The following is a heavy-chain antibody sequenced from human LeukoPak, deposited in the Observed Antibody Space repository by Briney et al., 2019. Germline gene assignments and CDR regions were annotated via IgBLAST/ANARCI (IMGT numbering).Heavy chain of an antibody. CDR1: GFTFSSYG. J-gene: IGHJ6*03. V-gene: IGHV3-33*01. D-gene: IGHD6-13*01. CDR3: AREGVAAAGTYYYYYMDV. CDR2: IWYDGSNK. Sequence: GGSLRLSCAASGFTFSSYGMHWVRQAPGKGLEWVAVIWYDGSNKYYADSVKGRFTISRDNSKNTLYLQMNSLRAEDTAVYYCAREGVAAAGTYYYYYMDVWGKGTTVTVSS.